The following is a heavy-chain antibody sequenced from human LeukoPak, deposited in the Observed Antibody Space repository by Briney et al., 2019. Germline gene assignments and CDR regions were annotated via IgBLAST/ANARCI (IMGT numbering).Heavy chain of an antibody. J-gene: IGHJ4*02. V-gene: IGHV3-21*01. Sequence: GGSLRLSCAASGFTFSSYSMNWVRQAPGKGPEWVSSISSSSSYIYYADSVKGRFTISRDNAKNSLYLQMNSLRAEDTAVYYCARSNILTGYYGGDYWGQGTLVTVSS. CDR2: ISSSSSYI. D-gene: IGHD3-9*01. CDR3: ARSNILTGYYGGDY. CDR1: GFTFSSYS.